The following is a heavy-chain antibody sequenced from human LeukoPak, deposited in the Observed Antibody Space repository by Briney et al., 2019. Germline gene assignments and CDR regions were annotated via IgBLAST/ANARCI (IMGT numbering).Heavy chain of an antibody. CDR2: IYPGDSDT. D-gene: IGHD3-22*01. Sequence: AGESLKISCKASGYKFSNYWIVWVRQMPGKGLEWMGIIYPGDSDTRYSPSFQGQVTISADKSISTAYLQWSSLKASDTAMYYCARRGDSSGYYLFDYWGQGTLVTVSS. V-gene: IGHV5-51*01. J-gene: IGHJ4*02. CDR1: GYKFSNYW. CDR3: ARRGDSSGYYLFDY.